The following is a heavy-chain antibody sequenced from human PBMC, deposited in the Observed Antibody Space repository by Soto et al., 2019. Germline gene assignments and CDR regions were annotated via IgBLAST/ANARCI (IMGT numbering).Heavy chain of an antibody. CDR2: IYYSGST. Sequence: SETLSLTCTVSGGSISSGDYYWSWIRQPPGKGLEWIGYIYYSGSTYYNPSLKSRVTISVDTSKNQFSLKLSSVTAADTAVYYCARGAGSSGYYYFGPHYFDYWGQGTLVTVSS. V-gene: IGHV4-30-4*01. D-gene: IGHD3-22*01. CDR3: ARGAGSSGYYYFGPHYFDY. CDR1: GGSISSGDYY. J-gene: IGHJ4*02.